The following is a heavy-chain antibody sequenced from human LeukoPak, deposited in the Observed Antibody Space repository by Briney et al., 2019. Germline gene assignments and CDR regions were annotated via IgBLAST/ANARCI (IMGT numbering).Heavy chain of an antibody. V-gene: IGHV1-2*02. CDR3: ARDQGYCSSTSCDYYYYYGMDV. J-gene: IGHJ6*02. CDR1: GYTFTSYA. D-gene: IGHD2-2*01. CDR2: INPNSGGT. Sequence: ASVKVSCKASGYTFTSYAMSWVRQARGQGLEWMGWINPNSGGTNYAQKFQGRVTMTRDTSISTAYMELSRLRSDDTAVYYCARDQGYCSSTSCDYYYYYGMDVWGQGTTVTVSS.